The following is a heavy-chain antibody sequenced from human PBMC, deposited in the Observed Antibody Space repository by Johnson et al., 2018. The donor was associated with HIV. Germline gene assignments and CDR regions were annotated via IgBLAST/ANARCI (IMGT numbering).Heavy chain of an antibody. D-gene: IGHD3-10*01. V-gene: IGHV3-30*18. CDR3: AKRGERGAFDI. J-gene: IGHJ3*02. CDR2: LSYDASNN. Sequence: QVQLVESGGGVVQPGRSLRLSCAASGFTFSSYGMHWVRQAPGKGLEWVSALSYDASNNYYADSVKGRFTISRDNSKNTLYLQMNSLRAEDTAVYYCAKRGERGAFDIWGQGTMVTVSS. CDR1: GFTFSSYG.